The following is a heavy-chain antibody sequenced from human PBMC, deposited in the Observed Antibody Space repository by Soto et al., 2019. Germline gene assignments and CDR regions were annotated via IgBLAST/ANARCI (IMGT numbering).Heavy chain of an antibody. V-gene: IGHV1-69*13. J-gene: IGHJ6*02. CDR3: ARGSESSYGLNDPIRIMDRYYNYGMDL. D-gene: IGHD5-18*01. Sequence: SVKVSCTSSRGTFYIYVISGVRQAPGPRHEWKGGIITIFGTANYAQKFQGRVTITADESTSTAYMEQSSLRSEDTAVYYCARGSESSYGLNDPIRIMDRYYNYGMDLWGQGTTVTVS. CDR1: RGTFYIYV. CDR2: IITIFGTA.